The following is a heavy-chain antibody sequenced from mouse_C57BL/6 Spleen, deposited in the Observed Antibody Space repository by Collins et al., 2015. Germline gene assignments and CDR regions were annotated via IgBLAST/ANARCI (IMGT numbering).Heavy chain of an antibody. D-gene: IGHD2-4*01. CDR1: GFTFSDYY. J-gene: IGHJ3*01. V-gene: IGHV5-4*02. CDR3: ARSYDYFFAY. Sequence: EVQLVESGGGLVKPGGSLKLSCAASGFTFSDYYMYWVRQTPEKRLEWVATISDGGSYTYYPDSVKGRFTISRDNAKNNLYLQMSSLKSEDTAMYYCARSYDYFFAYWGQGTLVTVSA. CDR2: ISDGGSYT.